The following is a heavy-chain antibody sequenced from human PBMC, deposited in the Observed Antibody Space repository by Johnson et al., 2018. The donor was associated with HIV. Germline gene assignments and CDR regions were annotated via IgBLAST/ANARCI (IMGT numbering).Heavy chain of an antibody. J-gene: IGHJ3*02. Sequence: QVQLVESGGGVVQPGRSLRLSCAASGFTFSSYGMHWVRQGPGKGLEWMAFIRYDGSNKFYADSVKGRFTISRDNSKNTLYLQMNSLRTEDTAVYYCARVGRTWTDAFDIWGQGTMVTVSS. D-gene: IGHD1-1*01. V-gene: IGHV3-30*02. CDR1: GFTFSSYG. CDR3: ARVGRTWTDAFDI. CDR2: IRYDGSNK.